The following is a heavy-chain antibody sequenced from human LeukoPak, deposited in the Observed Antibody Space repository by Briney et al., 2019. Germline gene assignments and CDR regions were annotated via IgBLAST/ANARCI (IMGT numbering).Heavy chain of an antibody. CDR3: ARVSVNWRQTRYYYYYYMDV. V-gene: IGHV1-8*03. CDR2: MNPNSGNT. D-gene: IGHD6-25*01. J-gene: IGHJ6*03. CDR1: GYTFTSYD. Sequence: ASVKVSCKASGYTFTSYDINWVRQATGQGLEWMGWMNPNSGNTGYAQKFQGRVSITRNTSISTAYMELSSLRSEDTAVYYCARVSVNWRQTRYYYYYYMDVWGKGTTVTVSS.